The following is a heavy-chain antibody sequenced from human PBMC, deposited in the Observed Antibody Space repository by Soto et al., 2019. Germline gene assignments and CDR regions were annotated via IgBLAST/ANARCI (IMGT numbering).Heavy chain of an antibody. V-gene: IGHV4-4*02. J-gene: IGHJ3*02. D-gene: IGHD2-15*01. CDR1: GGSISSSNW. Sequence: LSLSCAVSGGSISSSNWWSWVRQPPGKGLEWIGEIYHSGSTNYNPSLKSRVTISVDKSKNQFSLKLSSVTAADTAVYYCARDLAVPCSGGSCYESSDAFDIWGQGTMVTVSS. CDR2: IYHSGST. CDR3: ARDLAVPCSGGSCYESSDAFDI.